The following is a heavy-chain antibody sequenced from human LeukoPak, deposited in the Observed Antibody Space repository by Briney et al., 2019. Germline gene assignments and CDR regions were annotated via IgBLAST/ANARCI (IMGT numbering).Heavy chain of an antibody. CDR1: GFIFSNYW. CDR3: ARKGGRNSPLGY. CDR2: IKQDGSER. Sequence: PGGSLGLSCAASGFIFSNYWMTWVRQAPGKGPEWVANIKQDGSERDYVDPVKGRFTISRDNAKDSLYLQMNSLRVEDTAVYYCARKGGRNSPLGYWGQGTLVTVSS. V-gene: IGHV3-7*01. D-gene: IGHD4-23*01. J-gene: IGHJ4*02.